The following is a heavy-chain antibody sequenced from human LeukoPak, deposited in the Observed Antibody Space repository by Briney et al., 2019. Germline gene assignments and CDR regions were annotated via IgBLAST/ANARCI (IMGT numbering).Heavy chain of an antibody. CDR1: GYSISSGYY. J-gene: IGHJ4*02. CDR3: AREPVYMGYFDY. Sequence: SETLSLTCTASGYSISSGYYWGWIRQPPGKGLEWIGSIYHSGNTYYNPSLKSRVTISVDTSKNQFSLKLSSVTAADTAVYLCAREPVYMGYFDYWGQGTLVTVSS. D-gene: IGHD3-16*01. CDR2: IYHSGNT. V-gene: IGHV4-38-2*02.